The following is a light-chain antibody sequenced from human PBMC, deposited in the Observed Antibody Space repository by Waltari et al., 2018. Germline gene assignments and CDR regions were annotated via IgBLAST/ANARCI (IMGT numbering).Light chain of an antibody. Sequence: DIQMTQSPSSLSASVGDRVTITCRASQSIINFLNWYQQKPGEAPKLLIYSASTLQSGVPSRFSGAGSGTDFSLTIISLQPEDFASYYCQQSSTTPSTFGQGTKLEIK. CDR2: SAS. CDR1: QSIINF. CDR3: QQSSTTPST. V-gene: IGKV1-39*01. J-gene: IGKJ2*01.